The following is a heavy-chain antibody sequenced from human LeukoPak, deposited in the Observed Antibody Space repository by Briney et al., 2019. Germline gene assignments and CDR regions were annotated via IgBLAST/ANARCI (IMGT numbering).Heavy chain of an antibody. J-gene: IGHJ4*02. V-gene: IGHV4-39*07. CDR2: IYYSGST. CDR3: ARGRYSYGSYYFDY. D-gene: IGHD5-18*01. CDR1: GGSISSSSYY. Sequence: KPSETLSLTCTVSGGSISSSSYYWGWIRQPPGKGLEWIGSIYYSGSTYYNPSLKSRVTISVDTSKNQFSLKLSSVTAADTAVYYCARGRYSYGSYYFDYWGQGTLVTVSS.